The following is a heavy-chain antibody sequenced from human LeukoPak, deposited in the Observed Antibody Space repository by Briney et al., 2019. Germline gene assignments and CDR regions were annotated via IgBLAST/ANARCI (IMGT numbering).Heavy chain of an antibody. CDR2: ISGSGGST. Sequence: GGSLRLSCAASGFTFSSYAMSWVRQAPGKGLEWVSAISGSGGSTYYADSVKGRFTISRDNSKNTLYLQMNSLRAEDTAVYYCANAPDIVVVPARFDYWGQGTLVTVSS. CDR3: ANAPDIVVVPARFDY. CDR1: GFTFSSYA. J-gene: IGHJ4*02. D-gene: IGHD2-2*01. V-gene: IGHV3-23*01.